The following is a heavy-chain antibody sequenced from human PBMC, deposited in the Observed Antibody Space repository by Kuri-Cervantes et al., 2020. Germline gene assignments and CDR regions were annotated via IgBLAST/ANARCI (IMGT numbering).Heavy chain of an antibody. CDR3: ARSGSGSYYRY. CDR1: GGSISSGGYS. V-gene: IGHV4-34*01. D-gene: IGHD3-10*01. CDR2: INHSGST. Sequence: SETLSLTCAVSGGSISSGGYSWSWIRQPPGKGLEWIGEINHSGSTNYNPSLRSRVTISVDTSKNQFSLKLSSVTAADTAVYYCARSGSGSYYRYWGQGTLVTVSS. J-gene: IGHJ4*02.